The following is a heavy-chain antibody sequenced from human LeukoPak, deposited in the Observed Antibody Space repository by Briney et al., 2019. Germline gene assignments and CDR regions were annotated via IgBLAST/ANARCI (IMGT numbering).Heavy chain of an antibody. CDR1: GGTFSSYA. Sequence: SVKVSCKASGGTFSSYAISWVRQAPGQGLEWMGRIIPILGIANYAQKFQGRVTITADKSTSTAYMEPSSLRSEDTAVYYCARDGDGYNQIDYWGQGTLVTVSS. CDR3: ARDGDGYNQIDY. J-gene: IGHJ4*02. D-gene: IGHD5-24*01. V-gene: IGHV1-69*04. CDR2: IIPILGIA.